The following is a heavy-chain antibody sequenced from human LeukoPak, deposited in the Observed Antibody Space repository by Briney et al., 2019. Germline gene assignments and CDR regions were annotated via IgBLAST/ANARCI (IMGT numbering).Heavy chain of an antibody. Sequence: GGSLRLSCAASGFTFSDYYMSWIRQAPGKGLEWVSSIGTDGSYIYYADSVQGRLTISRDNAKNSLYLQMNSLTAEDTAVYYCARKMKTGDRVGTFDIWGQGTMVTVSS. CDR2: IGTDGSYI. CDR3: ARKMKTGDRVGTFDI. V-gene: IGHV3-11*04. CDR1: GFTFSDYY. J-gene: IGHJ3*02. D-gene: IGHD1-1*01.